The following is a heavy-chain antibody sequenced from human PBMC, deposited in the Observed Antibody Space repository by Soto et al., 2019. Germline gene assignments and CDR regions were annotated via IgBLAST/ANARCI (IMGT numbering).Heavy chain of an antibody. D-gene: IGHD1-20*01. V-gene: IGHV4-59*01. Sequence: KSSETLSLTCTVSGVSITPYYCTWIRHPPGKGLEWIGYVYHTGNTYYNPSLKSRVTISLDTSKKQVSLRLKSVTAADPAVYYCAREQYNWKLWGQGTLVTVSS. CDR1: GVSITPYY. CDR3: AREQYNWKL. J-gene: IGHJ4*02. CDR2: VYHTGNT.